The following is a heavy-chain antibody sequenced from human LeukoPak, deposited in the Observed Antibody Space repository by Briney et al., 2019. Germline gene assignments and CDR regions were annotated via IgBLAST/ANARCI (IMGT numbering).Heavy chain of an antibody. CDR2: VNHSGST. J-gene: IGHJ4*02. V-gene: IGHV4-34*01. Sequence: SETLSLTCAVYGGSFSGYYWSWIRPPPGKGLKWIGEVNHSGSTNYNPSLKSRVTISVDTSKNQFSLKLSSVTAADTAVYYCASAETMVRGVSGYWGQGTLVTVSS. CDR1: GGSFSGYY. CDR3: ASAETMVRGVSGY. D-gene: IGHD3-10*01.